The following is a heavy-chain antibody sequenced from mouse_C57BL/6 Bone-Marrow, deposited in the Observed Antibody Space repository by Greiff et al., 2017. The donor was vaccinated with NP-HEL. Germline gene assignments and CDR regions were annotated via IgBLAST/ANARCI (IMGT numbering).Heavy chain of an antibody. V-gene: IGHV14-4*01. CDR1: GFNIKDDY. CDR3: TPLRTKAY. J-gene: IGHJ3*01. CDR2: IDPENGDT. D-gene: IGHD1-1*01. Sequence: EVQLQQSGAELVRPGASVKLSCTASGFNIKDDYMHWVKQRPEQGLEWIGWIDPENGDTEYASKFQGKATITADTSSNTAYLQLSSLTSEDTAVYYCTPLRTKAYWGQGTLVTVSA.